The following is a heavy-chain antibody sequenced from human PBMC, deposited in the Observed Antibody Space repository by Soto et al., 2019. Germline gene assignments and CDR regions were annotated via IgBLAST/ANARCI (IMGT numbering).Heavy chain of an antibody. V-gene: IGHV4-30-2*01. J-gene: IGHJ5*02. CDR3: ARVPLP. CDR2: IYHSGST. CDR1: GFTFGDYA. Sequence: PSETLSLSCTASGFTFGDYAMSWIRQPPGKGLEWIGYIYHSGSTYYNPSLKSRVTISVDRSKNQFSLKLSSVTAADTAVYYCARVPLPWGQGTLVTVSS.